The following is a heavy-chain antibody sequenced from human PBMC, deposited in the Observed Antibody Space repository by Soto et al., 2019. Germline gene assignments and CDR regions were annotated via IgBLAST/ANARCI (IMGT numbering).Heavy chain of an antibody. CDR1: GFTFSSYS. J-gene: IGHJ4*02. V-gene: IGHV3-48*04. CDR3: FGGADY. D-gene: IGHD2-21*01. CDR2: MSRGRSSR. Sequence: GSLRLSCAASGFTFSSYSMNWVRQAPGNGPEWVSYMSRGRSSRYYVDSVKGRFTISRDNAKNSLPLQMNSLRADDTAVYYCFGGADYWGLGTLVTVAS.